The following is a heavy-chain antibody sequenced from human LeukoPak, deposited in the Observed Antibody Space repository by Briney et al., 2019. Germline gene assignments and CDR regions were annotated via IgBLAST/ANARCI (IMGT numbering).Heavy chain of an antibody. CDR2: IYYNGYT. Sequence: SETLSLTCTVSGGSISSYYWSWIRQPPGKGLEWIGYIYYNGYTNYNPSLNSRVTMSVDTSKSQFSLRLSSVTASDTAVYYCARHLDYYGSGSYEFWGQGTLVTVSS. CDR1: GGSISSYY. J-gene: IGHJ4*02. D-gene: IGHD3-10*01. CDR3: ARHLDYYGSGSYEF. V-gene: IGHV4-59*08.